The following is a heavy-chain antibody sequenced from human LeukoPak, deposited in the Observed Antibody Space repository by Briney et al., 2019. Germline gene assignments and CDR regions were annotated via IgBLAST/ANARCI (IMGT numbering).Heavy chain of an antibody. D-gene: IGHD3-22*01. CDR3: ARRGSRVKYYYDTGGYSFDY. J-gene: IGHJ4*02. CDR2: IIPIFGTA. V-gene: IGHV1-69*05. Sequence: SVKVSCKASGGTFSSYAISWVRQAPGQGLEWMGGIIPIFGTANYAQKFQGRVTITTDESTSTAYMELSSLRSEDTAVYYCARRGSRVKYYYDTGGYSFDYWGQGTPVTVSS. CDR1: GGTFSSYA.